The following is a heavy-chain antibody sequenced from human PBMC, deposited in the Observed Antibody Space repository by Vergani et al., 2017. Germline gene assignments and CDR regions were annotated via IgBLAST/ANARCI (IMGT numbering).Heavy chain of an antibody. CDR2: VYFTGHT. CDR3: ARQRPGSGWSPGDFDD. J-gene: IGHJ4*02. Sequence: QLQLQESGPGLVKPSETLSLTCTVSGDSISRTNFYWGWIRQPPGKGLEWLGSVYFTGHTYYNPSLKSRVTISVDTSNNHFSLNLSSVTAADTAVYYCARQRPGSGWSPGDFDDWGQGILVTVSS. D-gene: IGHD6-19*01. CDR1: GDSISRTNFY. V-gene: IGHV4-39*01.